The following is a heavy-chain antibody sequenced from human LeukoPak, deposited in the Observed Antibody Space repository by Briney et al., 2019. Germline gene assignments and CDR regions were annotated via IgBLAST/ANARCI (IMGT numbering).Heavy chain of an antibody. V-gene: IGHV3-48*02. CDR2: ISSSSSTI. CDR3: ARGGWMYYDFWSGYYPLLDY. D-gene: IGHD3-3*01. J-gene: IGHJ4*02. Sequence: GGSLRLSCVASGFIFNKHAVSWVRQAPGKGLEWVSYISSSSSTIYYADSVKGRFTISRDNAKNSLYLQMNSLRDEDTAVYYCARGGWMYYDFWSGYYPLLDYWGQGTLVTVSS. CDR1: GFIFNKHA.